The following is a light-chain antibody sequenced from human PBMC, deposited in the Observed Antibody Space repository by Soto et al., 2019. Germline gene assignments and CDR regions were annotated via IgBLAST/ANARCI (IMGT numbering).Light chain of an antibody. CDR2: DVS. CDR3: TSYTSSSTYV. J-gene: IGLJ1*01. V-gene: IGLV2-14*03. CDR1: SSDVGGFDF. Sequence: QSVLTQPASVSGSPGQSTTLSCTGTSSDVGGFDFVSWYQQHPGKAPKLVIYDVSNRPSGVSNRFSGSKSGNTASLTISGLQAEDEADYYCTSYTSSSTYVFGTGTKLTVL.